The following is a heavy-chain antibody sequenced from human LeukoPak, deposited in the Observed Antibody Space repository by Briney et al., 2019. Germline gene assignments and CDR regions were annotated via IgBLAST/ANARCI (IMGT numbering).Heavy chain of an antibody. CDR2: IDPSDSYT. Sequence: GASLKISCKGSGYSFTSYWITWVRPMPGKGLEWMGRIDPSDSYTNYNPSFQGHVTISADKSISTGYLQWSSLKASDTAMYYCARQPRYCSGGSCSLFDYFDYWGQGTLVTVSS. D-gene: IGHD2-15*01. CDR1: GYSFTSYW. CDR3: ARQPRYCSGGSCSLFDYFDY. V-gene: IGHV5-10-1*01. J-gene: IGHJ4*02.